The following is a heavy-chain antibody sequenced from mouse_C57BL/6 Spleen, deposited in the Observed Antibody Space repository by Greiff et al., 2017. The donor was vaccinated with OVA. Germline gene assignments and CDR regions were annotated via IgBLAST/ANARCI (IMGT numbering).Heavy chain of an antibody. J-gene: IGHJ1*03. V-gene: IGHV1-55*01. D-gene: IGHD1-1*01. CDR1: GYTFTSYW. CDR2: IYPGSGST. Sequence: QVQLQQPGAELVKPGASVKMSCKASGYTFTSYWITWVKQRPGQGLEWIGDIYPGSGSTNYNEKFKSKATLTVDTSSSTAYMQLSSLTSEDSAVYYCARRYYGSSYWYFDVWGTGTTVTVSS. CDR3: ARRYYGSSYWYFDV.